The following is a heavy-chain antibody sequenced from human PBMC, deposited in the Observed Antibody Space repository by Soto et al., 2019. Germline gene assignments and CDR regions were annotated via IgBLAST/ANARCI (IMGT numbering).Heavy chain of an antibody. V-gene: IGHV4-34*01. J-gene: IGHJ4*02. CDR2: INHSGST. CDR1: GGSFSGYY. Sequence: PSETLSLTCAVYGGSFSGYYWSWIRQPPGKGLEWIGEINHSGSTNYNPSLKSRVTISVDTSKNQFSLKLSSVTAADTAVYYCARGRQGNYGFCSGSSKYYFDYWGQGTLVTVS. D-gene: IGHD3-3*01. CDR3: ARGRQGNYGFCSGSSKYYFDY.